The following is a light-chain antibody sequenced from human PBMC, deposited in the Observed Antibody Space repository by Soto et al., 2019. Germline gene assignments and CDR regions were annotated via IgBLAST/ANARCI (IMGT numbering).Light chain of an antibody. CDR1: TSDVGSYND. CDR2: DVT. CDR3: SSYTTLSTHDV. Sequence: QSALTQPASVSGSPGQSITISCTGTTSDVGSYNDVFWLQVYPGEAPKLVIYDVTNRPSGVSNRFSGSKSGNTASLTISGLQPEDEADYYCSSYTTLSTHDVFGAGTKLTVL. V-gene: IGLV2-14*03. J-gene: IGLJ2*01.